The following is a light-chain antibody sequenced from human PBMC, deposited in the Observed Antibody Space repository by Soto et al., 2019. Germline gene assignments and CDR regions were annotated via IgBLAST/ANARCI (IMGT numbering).Light chain of an antibody. CDR3: EQRSIWPHN. V-gene: IGKV3-11*01. CDR2: DAS. Sequence: EIVLTQSPATLSLSPGERATLSCRASQSINSYLAWYQQKPGQAPRLLIYDASNRATGIPARFSGSGSGTDFTLTNSSLKPEVFAIYDCEQRSIWPHNFGGGTKVEIK. CDR1: QSINSY. J-gene: IGKJ4*01.